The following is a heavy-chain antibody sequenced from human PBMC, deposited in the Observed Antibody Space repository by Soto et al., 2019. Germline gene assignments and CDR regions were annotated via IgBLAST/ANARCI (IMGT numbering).Heavy chain of an antibody. V-gene: IGHV4-34*01. Sequence: QVQLQQWGAGLLKPSETLSLTCAVYGGSFSGYYWSWIRQPPGKGLEWIGEINHSGSTNYNPSLKSRVTISVDTYKNQFSLKLSSVTAADTAVYYCARARAARPPYYDYYGMDVWGQGTTVTVSS. CDR2: INHSGST. D-gene: IGHD6-6*01. CDR1: GGSFSGYY. CDR3: ARARAARPPYYDYYGMDV. J-gene: IGHJ6*02.